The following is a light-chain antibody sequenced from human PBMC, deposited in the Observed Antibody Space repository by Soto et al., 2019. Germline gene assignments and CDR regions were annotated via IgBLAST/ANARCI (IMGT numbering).Light chain of an antibody. J-gene: IGKJ2*01. CDR2: RAS. V-gene: IGKV3-20*01. CDR3: QHYDSSPPYP. Sequence: EIVLTQSPGTLSLSPGERATLSCRASQSVNNNYLAWYQQKPGQAPRLLIYRASSRAAGIPDRFSGSGSGTDFTLTIDRLEPEDFAVYYCQHYDSSPPYPFGQGTNLEI. CDR1: QSVNNNY.